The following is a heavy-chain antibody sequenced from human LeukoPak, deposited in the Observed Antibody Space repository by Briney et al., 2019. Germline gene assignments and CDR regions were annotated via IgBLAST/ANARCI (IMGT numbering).Heavy chain of an antibody. Sequence: SETLSLTCTVSGGSISSYYWSWLRQPPGKGLEWIGYIYYSGSTNYNPSLKSRVTISVDTSKNQFSLKLSSVTAADTAVYYCARDRGRCCYFDLWGRGTLVTVSS. CDR2: IYYSGST. J-gene: IGHJ2*01. D-gene: IGHD5-24*01. CDR3: ARDRGRCCYFDL. V-gene: IGHV4-59*12. CDR1: GGSISSYY.